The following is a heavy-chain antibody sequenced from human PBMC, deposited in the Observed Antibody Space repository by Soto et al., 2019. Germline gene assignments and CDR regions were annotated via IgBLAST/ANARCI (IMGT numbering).Heavy chain of an antibody. CDR1: RFTFSNVW. Sequence: GGSLRLSCAASRFTFSNVWMIWVRQAPGKGLEWLGRIKSKSDGETTDYAAPVKGRFTISRDDSKNTLYLQMNSLKTEDTAVYYCSTELRSHYWGQGTLVTVSS. V-gene: IGHV3-15*01. CDR2: IKSKSDGETT. J-gene: IGHJ4*02. D-gene: IGHD5-12*01. CDR3: STELRSHY.